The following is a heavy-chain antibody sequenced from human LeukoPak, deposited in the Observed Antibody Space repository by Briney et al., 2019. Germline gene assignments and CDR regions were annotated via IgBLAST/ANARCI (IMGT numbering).Heavy chain of an antibody. CDR2: IYPGDSDT. J-gene: IGHJ5*02. V-gene: IGHV5-51*01. CDR1: GYPFSNYW. Sequence: GGSLQISCQASGYPFSNYWIGWAGRLPGKGREWMGIIYPGDSDTTYNPSFQGQVTISAEKYINTDYMQWSSLKTSETAIYYCARRGGAAEWFDPWGQGTLVTVAS. CDR3: ARRGGAAEWFDP. D-gene: IGHD2-15*01.